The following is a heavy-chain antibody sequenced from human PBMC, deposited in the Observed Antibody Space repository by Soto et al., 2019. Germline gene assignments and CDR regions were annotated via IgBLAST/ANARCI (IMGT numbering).Heavy chain of an antibody. Sequence: GGSLRLSCTASAFTFGDYAMSWFRQAPGKGLEWVCFIRSKAYGGTIEYAASVKGRFTISRDDSKSIAYLQMNSLKTEDTAVYYCTRILPLIRGSENYTHYCGQALLLSVFS. CDR1: AFTFGDYA. CDR3: TRILPLIRGSENYTHY. D-gene: IGHD1-7*01. V-gene: IGHV3-49*03. J-gene: IGHJ4*02. CDR2: IRSKAYGGTI.